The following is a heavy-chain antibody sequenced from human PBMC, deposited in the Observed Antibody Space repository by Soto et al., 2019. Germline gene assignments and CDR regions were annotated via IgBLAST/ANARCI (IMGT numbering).Heavy chain of an antibody. CDR1: GFTFRNNV. Sequence: GGSLRLSCAASGFTFRNNVLSWVRQAPGKGLDWVSGITGSGRDTYYADSVKGRFTISRDNSKNMVFLQMNSLRAEDTAVYFCARGRGYYDSSGYDFWGQGTPVTVSS. V-gene: IGHV3-23*01. J-gene: IGHJ4*02. CDR3: ARGRGYYDSSGYDF. CDR2: ITGSGRDT. D-gene: IGHD3-22*01.